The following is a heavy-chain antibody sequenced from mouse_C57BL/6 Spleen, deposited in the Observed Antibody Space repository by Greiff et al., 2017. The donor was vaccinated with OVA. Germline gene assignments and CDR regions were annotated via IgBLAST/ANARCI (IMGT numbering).Heavy chain of an antibody. CDR2: INPSCVYT. V-gene: IGHV1-4*01. J-gene: IGHJ2*01. Sequence: QVQLQQSGAELARPGASVKMSCKASGYTFTSYTMHWVKQRPGQGLEWIGYINPSCVYTTYNQKFKDKSTLTADKSSSTAYMKLSSLTSEDSAVYYCARYGQALDFDYWGQGTTLTVSS. D-gene: IGHD1-1*02. CDR3: ARYGQALDFDY. CDR1: GYTFTSYT.